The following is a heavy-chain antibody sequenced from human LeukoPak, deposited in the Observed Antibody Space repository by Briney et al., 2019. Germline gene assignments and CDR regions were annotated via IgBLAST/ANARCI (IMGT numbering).Heavy chain of an antibody. CDR2: IIPIYGTA. D-gene: IGHD6-13*01. J-gene: IGHJ4*02. CDR1: GDTFSSYA. V-gene: IGHV1-69*01. Sequence: SVKVSCKASGDTFSSYAISWVRQAPGQGLEWMGGIIPIYGTANYAKKFQGRVTITADESMSTAYMELSSLTSDDTAVYYCARDRIEADRHFDYWGLGTLVTVSS. CDR3: ARDRIEADRHFDY.